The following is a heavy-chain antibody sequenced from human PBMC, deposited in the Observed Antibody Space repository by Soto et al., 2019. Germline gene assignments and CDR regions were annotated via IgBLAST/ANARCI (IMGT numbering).Heavy chain of an antibody. V-gene: IGHV3-21*01. CDR3: ATFSRDGTFDY. CDR2: ISSSSSYI. D-gene: IGHD2-2*01. Sequence: GALRLSCAASGFTFNSYGMNWVRQAPGKGLEWVSSISSSSSYIYYADSVKGRFTISRDNAKNSLYLQMNSLRAEDTAVYYCATFSRDGTFDYWGQGTLVTV. CDR1: GFTFNSYG. J-gene: IGHJ4*02.